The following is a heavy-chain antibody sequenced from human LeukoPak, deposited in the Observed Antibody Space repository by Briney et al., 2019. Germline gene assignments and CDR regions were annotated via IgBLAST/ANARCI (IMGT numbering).Heavy chain of an antibody. D-gene: IGHD2-2*01. J-gene: IGHJ6*03. V-gene: IGHV1-18*01. Sequence: ASVKVSCKASGYTFTSYGISWVRQAPGQGLEWMGWISAYNGNTNYAQKLQGRVTMTTDTSTSTAYMELRSLRSDDTAVYYCARVSGVPAAEFDYYYYYMDVRGKGTTVTVSS. CDR2: ISAYNGNT. CDR3: ARVSGVPAAEFDYYYYYMDV. CDR1: GYTFTSYG.